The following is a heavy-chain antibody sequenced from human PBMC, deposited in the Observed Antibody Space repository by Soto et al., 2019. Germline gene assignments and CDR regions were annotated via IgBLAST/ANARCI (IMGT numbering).Heavy chain of an antibody. J-gene: IGHJ6*02. CDR2: IYYSGST. CDR1: GGSISSSNYY. V-gene: IGHV4-39*01. Sequence: PSETLSLTCTVSGGSISSSNYYWAWIRQSPGTGLEWIASIYYSGSTYYNPSIKSRVTISADTSKHQFFLKLSSVPAPATAMYYCTRHSTQLSGDDLGPGTTVTVSS. D-gene: IGHD1-26*01. CDR3: TRHSTQLSGDD.